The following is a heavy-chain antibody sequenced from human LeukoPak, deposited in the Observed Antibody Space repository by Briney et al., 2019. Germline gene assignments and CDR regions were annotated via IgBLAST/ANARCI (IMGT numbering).Heavy chain of an antibody. D-gene: IGHD3-10*01. Sequence: GGSLRLSCAASGFTFSSYWMSWVRQAPGKGLEWVSAISAGGGSTYYADSVKGRFTISRDNSKNTLYLQMNSLRAEDTAVYYCAKEEGAITLVRGVLIIWGQGTLVTVSS. J-gene: IGHJ4*02. V-gene: IGHV3-23*01. CDR2: ISAGGGST. CDR3: AKEEGAITLVRGVLII. CDR1: GFTFSSYW.